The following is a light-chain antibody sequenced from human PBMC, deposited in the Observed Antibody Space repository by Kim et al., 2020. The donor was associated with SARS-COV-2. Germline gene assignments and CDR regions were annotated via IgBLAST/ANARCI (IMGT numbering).Light chain of an antibody. Sequence: AYVGDRVTITFRASQDMSNYLAWFQLKPGKAPKLLIYAASALQPGVPSRFSGSGSGTDFTLTVTSLQPEDVATYYCQKCDSAPWTFGQGTKVDIK. V-gene: IGKV1-27*01. J-gene: IGKJ1*01. CDR3: QKCDSAPWT. CDR1: QDMSNY. CDR2: AAS.